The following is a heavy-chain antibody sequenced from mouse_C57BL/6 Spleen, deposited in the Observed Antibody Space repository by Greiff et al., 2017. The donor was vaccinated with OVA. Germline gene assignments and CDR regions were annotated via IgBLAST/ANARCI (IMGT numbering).Heavy chain of an antibody. D-gene: IGHD1-1*01. CDR1: GYTFTGYW. CDR2: ILPGSGSP. J-gene: IGHJ1*03. CDR3: ARRGYGSSYRYFDV. V-gene: IGHV1-9*01. Sequence: VQLQQSGAELMKPGASVKLSCKATGYTFTGYWLEWVKQRPGHGLEWIGEILPGSGSPNYNEKFKGKATFTADTSSNTAYMQLSSLTTEDAAIDYGARRGYGSSYRYFDVWGTGTTVTVSS.